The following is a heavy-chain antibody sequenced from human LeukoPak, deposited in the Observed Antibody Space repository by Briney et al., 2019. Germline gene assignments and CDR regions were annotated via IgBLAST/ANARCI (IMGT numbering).Heavy chain of an antibody. J-gene: IGHJ4*02. V-gene: IGHV4-38-2*01. CDR3: ARVSGPFDY. CDR2: IYHSGST. CDR1: GYSISSGYY. Sequence: SSETLSLTCAVSGYSISSGYYWGWIRQPPGKGLEWIGSIYHSGSTYYNPSLKSRVTISVDTSKNQFSLKLSSVTAADTAVYYCARVSGPFDYWGQGTLVTVSS.